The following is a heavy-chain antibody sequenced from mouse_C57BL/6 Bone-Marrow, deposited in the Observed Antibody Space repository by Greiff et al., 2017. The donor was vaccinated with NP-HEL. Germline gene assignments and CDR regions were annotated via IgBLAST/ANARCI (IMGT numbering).Heavy chain of an antibody. J-gene: IGHJ2*01. V-gene: IGHV1-69*01. CDR2: IDPSDSYT. CDR1: GYTFTSYW. D-gene: IGHD2-4*01. CDR3: ARDYDYDY. Sequence: QVQLQQPGAELVMPGASVKLSCKASGYTFTSYWMHWVKQRPGQGLEWIGEIDPSDSYTNYNQKFKGKSTLTVDKSSSTAYMQLSSLTSEDSAVYYCARDYDYDYWDRGTALTVSS.